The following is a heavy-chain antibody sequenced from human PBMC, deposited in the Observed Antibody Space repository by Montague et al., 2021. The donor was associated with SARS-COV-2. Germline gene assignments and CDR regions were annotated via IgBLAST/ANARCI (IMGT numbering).Heavy chain of an antibody. Sequence: SLRLSCAASGFTFSDYYMSWIRQAPGKGLEWVSYISSSGSTIYYADSVRGRFTISRDNAKNSLYLQMNSLRAEDTAIYYCARESGSGSYYDYFDYWGQGTLVTVSS. CDR2: ISSSGSTI. CDR1: GFTFSDYY. CDR3: ARESGSGSYYDYFDY. V-gene: IGHV3-11*01. D-gene: IGHD1-26*01. J-gene: IGHJ4*02.